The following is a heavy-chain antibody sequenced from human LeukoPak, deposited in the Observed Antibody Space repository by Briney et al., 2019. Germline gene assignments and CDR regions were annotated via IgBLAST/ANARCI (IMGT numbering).Heavy chain of an antibody. D-gene: IGHD3-16*01. V-gene: IGHV3-30*04. Sequence: PGGSLRLSCGASGFNFKNYAMHWVRQAPGKGLEWVGAISYDGTKKYHAASVKGRFTISRDNPKNTVFLQMNDLRPDDMALYYCAREAVNYGGSDYWGQGTLVTVSS. CDR3: AREAVNYGGSDY. J-gene: IGHJ4*02. CDR2: ISYDGTKK. CDR1: GFNFKNYA.